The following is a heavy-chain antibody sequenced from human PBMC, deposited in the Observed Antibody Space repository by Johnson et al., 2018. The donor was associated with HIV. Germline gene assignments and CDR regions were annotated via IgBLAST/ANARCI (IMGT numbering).Heavy chain of an antibody. Sequence: VQLVESGGGLIQPGRSLRVSCAASGFTFDDYAMHWVRQAPGKGLEWVSGISWNSGSIRYADSVKGRFTISRDNAKNSLYLQMNSLRAEDTALYYCAKDLINSGIDPQAFDLWGQGTMVSVSS. V-gene: IGHV3-9*01. CDR1: GFTFDDYA. CDR2: ISWNSGSI. CDR3: AKDLINSGIDPQAFDL. D-gene: IGHD1-26*01. J-gene: IGHJ3*01.